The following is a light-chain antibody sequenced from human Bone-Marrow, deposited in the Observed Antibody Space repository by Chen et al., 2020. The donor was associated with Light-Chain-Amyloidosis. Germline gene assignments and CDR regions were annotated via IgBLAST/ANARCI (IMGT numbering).Light chain of an antibody. Sequence: QSALTQPASVSGSPGQSITISCTGTSSDVGGDNHVSWYQQHPDKAPKLRIYEVTNRPAWVPARFSGSKSDNTASLTISGLQTEEEADYFCSSYSITNTLVFGSGTRVTVL. CDR3: SSYSITNTLV. V-gene: IGLV2-14*01. CDR2: EVT. CDR1: SSDVGGDNH. J-gene: IGLJ1*01.